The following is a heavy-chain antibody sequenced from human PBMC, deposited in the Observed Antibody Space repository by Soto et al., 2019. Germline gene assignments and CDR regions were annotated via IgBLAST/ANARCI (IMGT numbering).Heavy chain of an antibody. V-gene: IGHV4-34*01. D-gene: IGHD5-18*01. Sequence: SETLSLTCTVSGGSISGYYWTWIRQPPGTGLEWIGEINHSGSTNYNPSLKSRVTISVDTSKNQFSLKLSSVTAADTAVYYCARGRIQLWYPFDYWGQGTLVTVSS. J-gene: IGHJ4*02. CDR3: ARGRIQLWYPFDY. CDR1: GGSISGYY. CDR2: INHSGST.